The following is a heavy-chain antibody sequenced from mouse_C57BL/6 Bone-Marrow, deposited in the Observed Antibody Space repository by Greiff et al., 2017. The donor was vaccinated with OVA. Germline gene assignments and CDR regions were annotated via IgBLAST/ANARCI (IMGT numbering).Heavy chain of an antibody. CDR2: IWGDGST. V-gene: IGHV2-3*01. CDR1: GFSLTSYG. J-gene: IGHJ4*01. D-gene: IGHD2-1*01. Sequence: QVQLQQSGPGLVAPSQSLSITCTVSGFSLTSYGVSWVRQPPGKGLEWLGVIWGDGSTNYHSALISRLSISKDNSKSKVFLKLNSLQTDDTATYSCAKRGLLTDMDYWGQGTSVTVSS. CDR3: AKRGLLTDMDY.